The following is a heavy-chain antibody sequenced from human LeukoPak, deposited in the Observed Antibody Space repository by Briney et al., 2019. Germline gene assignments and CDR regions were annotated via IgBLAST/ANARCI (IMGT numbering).Heavy chain of an antibody. CDR1: GYTFTGYY. V-gene: IGHV1-2*06. CDR2: INPNSGGT. J-gene: IGHJ4*02. D-gene: IGHD1-20*01. Sequence: ASVKVSCKASGYTFTGYYMHRVRQAPGQGLEWMGRINPNSGGTNYAQKFQGRVTMTRDTSISTAYMELSSLRSEDTAVYYCARSITGTRLRYWGQGTLVTVSS. CDR3: ARSITGTRLRY.